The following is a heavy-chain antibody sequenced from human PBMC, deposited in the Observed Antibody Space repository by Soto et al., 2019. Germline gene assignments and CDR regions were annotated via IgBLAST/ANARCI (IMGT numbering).Heavy chain of an antibody. CDR2: ISNDGNKI. CDR1: GFTFTSYA. J-gene: IGHJ4*02. CDR3: ARGYCTITNCPLDY. Sequence: SLRLSCAASGFTFTSYAMHWARQAPGKGLEWVTIISNDGNKIYYADSVKGRFIISRDNSRNTLYLQMDSLRAEDTAVYYCARGYCTITNCPLDYWGQGTLVTVSS. D-gene: IGHD2-8*01. V-gene: IGHV3-30*04.